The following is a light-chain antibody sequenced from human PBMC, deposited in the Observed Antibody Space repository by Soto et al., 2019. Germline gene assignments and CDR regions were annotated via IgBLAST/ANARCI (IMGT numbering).Light chain of an antibody. CDR3: QPYNSPWT. CDR1: QSISSW. Sequence: DIQMTQSPSTLSASVGDRVTITCRASQSISSWLAWYQQKPGKAPKLLIYKASSLESGVPSRFSGSVSGTEFTLTISSMQPDDFATYYCQPYNSPWTFGQGTKVEIK. J-gene: IGKJ1*01. CDR2: KAS. V-gene: IGKV1-5*03.